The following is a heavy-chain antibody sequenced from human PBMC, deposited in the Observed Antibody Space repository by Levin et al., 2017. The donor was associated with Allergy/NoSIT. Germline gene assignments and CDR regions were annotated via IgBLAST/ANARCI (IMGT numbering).Heavy chain of an antibody. CDR2: IDRSGGT. J-gene: IGHJ6*02. Sequence: SETLSLTCAVYGGSFSDYYWSWIRQPPGKGLEWIGQIDRSGGTSYNPSLKSRVTISLDTSKSQFSLNLRSVTAADTAVYFCAYDSSGYYYPDYGMDVWGQGTTVTVSS. V-gene: IGHV4-34*01. CDR1: GGSFSDYY. CDR3: AYDSSGYYYPDYGMDV. D-gene: IGHD3-22*01.